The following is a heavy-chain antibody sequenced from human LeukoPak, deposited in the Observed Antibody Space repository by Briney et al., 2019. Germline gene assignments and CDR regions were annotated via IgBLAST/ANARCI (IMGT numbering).Heavy chain of an antibody. CDR1: GGSISSSSYS. J-gene: IGHJ4*02. V-gene: IGHV4-39*01. CDR2: IYYSGTT. CDR3: ARLRFDFWSGYTHPNFDY. D-gene: IGHD3-3*01. Sequence: SETLSLTCTVSGGSISSSSYSWGWIRQPPGKGLEWIGSIYYSGTTYYNPSLKSRVTISVDTSKIQFSLKLSSVAATDTAVYFCARLRFDFWSGYTHPNFDYWGQGTLVTVSS.